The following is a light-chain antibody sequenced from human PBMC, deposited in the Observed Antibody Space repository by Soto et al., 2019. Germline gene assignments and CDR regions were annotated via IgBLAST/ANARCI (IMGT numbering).Light chain of an antibody. V-gene: IGLV1-40*01. J-gene: IGLJ1*01. Sequence: VLTQPPSVSGAPGQRVTISCTGSGSNIGATYDVQWYQQLPGTAPKLLIYGNSNRPSGVPDRFSGSKSGTSASLAITGLQADDEADYYCQSYDSSLSAHYVFGTGTKVTVL. CDR3: QSYDSSLSAHYV. CDR1: GSNIGATYD. CDR2: GNS.